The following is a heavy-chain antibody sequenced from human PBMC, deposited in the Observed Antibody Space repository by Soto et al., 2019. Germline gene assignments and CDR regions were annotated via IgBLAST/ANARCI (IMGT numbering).Heavy chain of an antibody. CDR3: AKGVLSGYDTGYSDY. Sequence: GGSLRLSCAASGFTFSSYAMSWVRQAPGKGLEWVSAISGSGGSTYYADSVKGRFTISRDNSKNTLYLQMNSLRAEDTAVYYCAKGVLSGYDTGYSDYWGQGTLVTVSS. CDR1: GFTFSSYA. J-gene: IGHJ4*02. V-gene: IGHV3-23*01. CDR2: ISGSGGST. D-gene: IGHD5-12*01.